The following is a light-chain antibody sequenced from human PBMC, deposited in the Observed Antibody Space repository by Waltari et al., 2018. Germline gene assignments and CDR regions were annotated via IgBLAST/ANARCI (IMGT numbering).Light chain of an antibody. CDR1: QCVSKY. CDR3: QKYGTVPAT. Sequence: EIVLTQSPGTLSLSPGERATLSCRASQCVSKYLAWYQQKPGQAPRRLIYDASTRATGIPNRFSGSGCGNDFSLTITRLEPHDFAVYYCQKYGTVPATFGQGTKVQ. CDR2: DAS. V-gene: IGKV3-20*01. J-gene: IGKJ1*01.